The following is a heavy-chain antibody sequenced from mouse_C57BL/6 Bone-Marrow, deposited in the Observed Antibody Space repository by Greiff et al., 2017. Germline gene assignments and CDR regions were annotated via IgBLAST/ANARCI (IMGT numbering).Heavy chain of an antibody. CDR3: ARPIYDYRFPYYAMDY. CDR1: GFNIKNTY. J-gene: IGHJ4*01. V-gene: IGHV14-3*01. Sequence: EVQLQESVAELVRPGASVKLSCTASGFNIKNTYMHWVKQRPEQGLEWIGRIDPANGNTKYAPKFQGKATITADTSSNTAYLQLSSLTSEDTAIYYCARPIYDYRFPYYAMDYWGQGTSVAVSS. D-gene: IGHD2-4*01. CDR2: IDPANGNT.